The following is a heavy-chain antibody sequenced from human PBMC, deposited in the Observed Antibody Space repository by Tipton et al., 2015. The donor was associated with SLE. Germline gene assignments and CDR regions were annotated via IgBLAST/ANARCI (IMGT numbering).Heavy chain of an antibody. CDR3: ATRDYGDYTKWFDP. D-gene: IGHD4-17*01. Sequence: TLSLTCEVYGGSFSSFYWSWIRQPPGKGLEWIGEINHSGSTSYNPSLKSRVTISVDTSKNQFSLKVSSVTAADTAVNYCATRDYGDYTKWFDPWGQGTLVTVSS. CDR2: INHSGST. J-gene: IGHJ5*02. V-gene: IGHV4-34*01. CDR1: GGSFSSFY.